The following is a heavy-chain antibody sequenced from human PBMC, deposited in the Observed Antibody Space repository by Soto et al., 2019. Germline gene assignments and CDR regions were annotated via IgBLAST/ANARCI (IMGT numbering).Heavy chain of an antibody. CDR1: GYTFASYT. V-gene: IGHV1-3*01. J-gene: IGHJ6*02. CDR2: INAGNGNT. D-gene: IGHD2-15*01. CDR3: ARDPMSCIGGGCYYGMDV. Sequence: QVQLVQSGAEVKKPGASMKVSCKASGYTFASYTMHWVRQAPGQRLECMGWINAGNGNTKYSQNFQGSVTITRDTSASTAYMELSSLRSEDTAVYYCARDPMSCIGGGCYYGMDVWGQGTTVTVSS.